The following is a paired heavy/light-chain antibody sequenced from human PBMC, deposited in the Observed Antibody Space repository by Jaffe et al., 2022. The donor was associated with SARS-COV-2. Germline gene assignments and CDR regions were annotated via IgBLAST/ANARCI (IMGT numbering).Light chain of an antibody. J-gene: IGKJ4*01. V-gene: IGKV4-1*01. Sequence: DIVMTQSPDSLAVSLGERATINCKSSQSVLYSSNNKNYLAWYQQKPGQPPKLLIYLASTRESGVPDRFSGSGSGTDFTLTISSLQAEDVAVYYCQQYYDTPSFGGGTKVEIK. CDR3: QQYYDTPS. CDR2: LAS. CDR1: QSVLYSSNNKNY.
Heavy chain of an antibody. CDR3: AKIRYFDWLWGAFDY. J-gene: IGHJ4*02. CDR2: ISFDGSNK. V-gene: IGHV3-30*18. CDR1: GFTFSSYG. D-gene: IGHD3-9*01. Sequence: QVQLVESGGGVVQPGRSLRLSCAASGFTFSSYGMHWVRQAPGKGLEWVAAISFDGSNKYYGDSVKGRFTISRDISKNTLYLQMNSLRPEDTAVYYCAKIRYFDWLWGAFDYWGQGTLVTVSS.